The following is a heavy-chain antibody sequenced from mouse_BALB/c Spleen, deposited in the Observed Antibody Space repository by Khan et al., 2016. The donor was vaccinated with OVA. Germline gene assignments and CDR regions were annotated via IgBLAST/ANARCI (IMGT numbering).Heavy chain of an antibody. J-gene: IGHJ2*01. D-gene: IGHD2-14*01. CDR1: AYSITSDYA. CDR3: ACTRFDYRSSFFDY. V-gene: IGHV3-2*02. CDR2: ISYSGST. Sequence: EVELVESGPGLVKPSQSLSLTCTVTAYSITSDYAWTWIRQFPGNKLEWMGYISYSGSTSYNPSLKSRISITRDTSKNQFFLQLISVTTEDTATYYGACTRFDYRSSFFDYWGQGTTLTVSS.